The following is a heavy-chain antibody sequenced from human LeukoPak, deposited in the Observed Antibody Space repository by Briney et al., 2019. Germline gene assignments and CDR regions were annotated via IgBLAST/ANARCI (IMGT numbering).Heavy chain of an antibody. CDR2: IDSDGSTT. CDR3: LAGYYYNNMDV. CDR1: GFTFSDYW. D-gene: IGHD2-15*01. V-gene: IGHV3-74*01. Sequence: GGSLRLSCAASGFTFSDYWMHWVRQAPGKGLVWVSRIDSDGSTTNYADSVKGRFTIPRDNAKNTVFLQMNRLRAEDAAMYYCLAGYYYNNMDVWGKGTTVTVSS. J-gene: IGHJ6*03.